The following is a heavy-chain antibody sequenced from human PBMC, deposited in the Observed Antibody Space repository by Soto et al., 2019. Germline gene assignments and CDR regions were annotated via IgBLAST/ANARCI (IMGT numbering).Heavy chain of an antibody. Sequence: EVQLVESGGGLVKPGGSLRLSCAASGFTFSNAWMNWVRQAPGKGLEWVGRIKSKTDGGTTDYAAPVKGRFTISRDDSKHTLYLQMNSLKTEDTAVYYCTTVVVVAASRFDPWGQGTLVTVSS. CDR2: IKSKTDGGTT. CDR1: GFTFSNAW. CDR3: TTVVVVAASRFDP. D-gene: IGHD2-15*01. J-gene: IGHJ5*02. V-gene: IGHV3-15*07.